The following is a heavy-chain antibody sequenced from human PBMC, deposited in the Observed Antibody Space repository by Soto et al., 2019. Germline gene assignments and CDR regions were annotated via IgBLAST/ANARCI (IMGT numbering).Heavy chain of an antibody. V-gene: IGHV4-61*01. Sequence: SETLSLTCTVSGASVSSGSYYWSWIRQPPGKRLEWIGFSYNSGSTNYNPSLKSRVTISVDTSKNQFSLKLSSVTAADTAVYYCARTGIAAAGPQDYWGQGTLVTVSS. J-gene: IGHJ4*02. CDR2: SYNSGST. CDR1: GASVSSGSYY. CDR3: ARTGIAAAGPQDY. D-gene: IGHD6-13*01.